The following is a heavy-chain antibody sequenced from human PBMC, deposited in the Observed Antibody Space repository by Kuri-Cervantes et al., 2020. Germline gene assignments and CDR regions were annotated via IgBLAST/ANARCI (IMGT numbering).Heavy chain of an antibody. Sequence: ASVKVSCKVSGYTLTELSMHWVRQATGQGLEWMGWMNPNSGNTGYAQKFQGRVTMTRNTSISTAYMELSSLRAEDTAVYYCARRTVPLFPSSGWYYFDYWGQGTLVTVSS. CDR2: MNPNSGNT. J-gene: IGHJ4*02. V-gene: IGHV1-8*01. CDR3: ARRTVPLFPSSGWYYFDY. D-gene: IGHD6-19*01. CDR1: GYTLTELS.